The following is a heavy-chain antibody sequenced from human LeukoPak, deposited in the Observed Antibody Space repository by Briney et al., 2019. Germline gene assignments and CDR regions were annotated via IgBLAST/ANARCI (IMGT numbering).Heavy chain of an antibody. Sequence: SETLSLACTVSGGSISSSSYYWGWIRQPPGKGLEWIGSIYYRESTYYNPSLKSRVTISLDTSKNQFSLKLSSVTAADTAVYYCAKAAAGSQHSYYYYYYLDVWGTGTTVTISS. CDR3: AKAAAGSQHSYYYYYYLDV. J-gene: IGHJ6*03. CDR1: GGSISSSSYY. D-gene: IGHD6-13*01. CDR2: IYYREST. V-gene: IGHV4-39*07.